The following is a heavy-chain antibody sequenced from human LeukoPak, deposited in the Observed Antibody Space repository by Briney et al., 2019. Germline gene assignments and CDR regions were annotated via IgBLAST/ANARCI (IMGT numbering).Heavy chain of an antibody. CDR1: GGSIRRYY. Sequence: SETLSLTCTVSGGSIRRYYWTWIRQPPGRGLEWLGYIYYSGSTNYNPSLESRVTISVDTSKHQFSLKLSSMTAADTAVYYCARGSTTFSHNGFDIWGQGTMVTVSS. V-gene: IGHV4-59*01. D-gene: IGHD2/OR15-2a*01. CDR2: IYYSGST. J-gene: IGHJ3*02. CDR3: ARGSTTFSHNGFDI.